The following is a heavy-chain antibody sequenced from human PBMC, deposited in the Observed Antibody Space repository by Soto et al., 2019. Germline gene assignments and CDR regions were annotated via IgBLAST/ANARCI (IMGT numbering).Heavy chain of an antibody. CDR1: GFAFSSYG. V-gene: IGHV3-30*03. Sequence: QAQLVESGGGVVQPGRSLRLSCAASGFAFSSYGMHWVRQAPGTGLEWVAVISYDGSLQHYADSVKGRFTISRDNSKNMVLLQMRSLRAADTAVYYCVSDRGYGHASVPYSWGQGTLVSVSS. CDR2: ISYDGSLQ. D-gene: IGHD5-18*01. J-gene: IGHJ4*02. CDR3: VSDRGYGHASVPYS.